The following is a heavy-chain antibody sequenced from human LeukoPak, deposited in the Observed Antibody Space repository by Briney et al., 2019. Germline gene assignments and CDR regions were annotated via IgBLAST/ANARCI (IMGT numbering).Heavy chain of an antibody. D-gene: IGHD2/OR15-2a*01. J-gene: IGHJ6*04. CDR1: GISFASYS. V-gene: IGHV3-30*18. Sequence: GRSLRLSCTASGISFASYSMHWVRQAPGKGLEWVAVIIYDGSNQHYADSVKGRFTISRDNSKNTVSLQMNSLRGEDTAVYYCAKEEYWGYYMDVWGKGTTVTVSS. CDR3: AKEEYWGYYMDV. CDR2: IIYDGSNQ.